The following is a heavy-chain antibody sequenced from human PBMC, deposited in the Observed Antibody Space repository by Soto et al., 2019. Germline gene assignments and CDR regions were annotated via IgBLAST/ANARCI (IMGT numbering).Heavy chain of an antibody. CDR2: IIPIFGTA. J-gene: IGHJ6*01. CDR3: ASSDRSTRGLYSSYGMDV. D-gene: IGHD3-22*01. V-gene: IGHV1-69*06. Sequence: SVKVSCKASGCTFSSYAISWVRQAPGQGLEWMGGIIPIFGTANYAQKFQGRVTITADKSTSTAYMELSSLRSEDTAVYYCASSDRSTRGLYSSYGMDVWGQGTTDTVSS. CDR1: GCTFSSYA.